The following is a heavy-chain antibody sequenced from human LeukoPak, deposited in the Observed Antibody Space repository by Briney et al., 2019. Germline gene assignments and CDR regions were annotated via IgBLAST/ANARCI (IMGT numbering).Heavy chain of an antibody. J-gene: IGHJ4*02. CDR2: ISSDGSKI. Sequence: GGSLRLSCAASGFIFSNYAMHWVRQAPGKGLEWVALISSDGSKIYYADSVKGRFTISRDNSRNTLYLQMNSLRAEDSAVYYCARGLHRRCSGGICYQPFDYWGQGTLVTVSS. V-gene: IGHV3-30*04. CDR3: ARGLHRRCSGGICYQPFDY. CDR1: GFIFSNYA. D-gene: IGHD2-15*01.